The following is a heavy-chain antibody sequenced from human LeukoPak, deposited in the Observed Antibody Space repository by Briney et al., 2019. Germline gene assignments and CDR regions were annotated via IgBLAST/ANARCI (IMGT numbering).Heavy chain of an antibody. D-gene: IGHD4-17*01. CDR1: GYTFTGYY. Sequence: GASVKVSCKASGYTFTGYYMHWVRQAPGQGLEWMGWINPNSGGTNYAQKFQGRVTMTRDTSISTAYMELSRLRSDDTAVYYCARGGGYGESYYYYYYGMDVWGQGTTVTASS. CDR2: INPNSGGT. V-gene: IGHV1-2*02. J-gene: IGHJ6*02. CDR3: ARGGGYGESYYYYYYGMDV.